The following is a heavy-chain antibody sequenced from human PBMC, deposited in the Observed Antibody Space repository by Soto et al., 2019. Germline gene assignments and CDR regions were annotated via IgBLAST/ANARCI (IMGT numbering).Heavy chain of an antibody. V-gene: IGHV2-5*02. J-gene: IGHJ5*02. Sequence: QITLKESGPTLVKPTQTLTLTCTFSGFSLSTSGVGVGWIRQPPGKALEWLALIYWDDDKRYSPSLKTRLTITKDTSKKQVVVTMTNMDPVDTATYYCARGVRYCSSNGCPNLFGPWGQGTLVIVSS. CDR2: IYWDDDK. CDR1: GFSLSTSGVG. CDR3: ARGVRYCSSNGCPNLFGP. D-gene: IGHD2-2*01.